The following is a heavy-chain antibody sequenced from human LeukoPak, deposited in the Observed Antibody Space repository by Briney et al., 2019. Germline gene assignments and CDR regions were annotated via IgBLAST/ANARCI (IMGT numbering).Heavy chain of an antibody. CDR1: GGSISSYY. D-gene: IGHD6-13*01. CDR3: ARQQLVRRVFDY. Sequence: SETLSLTCTVSGGSISSYYWSWIRQPPGKGLGGIGYIYYSGSTNYNPSLKSRVTISVDTSKNQFSLKLSSVTAADTAVYYCARQQLVRRVFDYWGQGTLVTVSS. J-gene: IGHJ4*02. V-gene: IGHV4-59*08. CDR2: IYYSGST.